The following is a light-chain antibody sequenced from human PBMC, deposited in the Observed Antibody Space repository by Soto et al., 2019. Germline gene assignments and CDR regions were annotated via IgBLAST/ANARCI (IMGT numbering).Light chain of an antibody. CDR2: DGR. V-gene: IGLV3-21*02. CDR1: NIGRKS. J-gene: IGLJ2*01. Sequence: SYYLTHSPSLSVAPGQTARITCGGTNIGRKSVHWYQQKPGQAPVVVVYDGRDRPSGIPERFSGSNSGNTAALTISRVEAGDEADYYCQLWDSNSDHVVFGGGTKVTVL. CDR3: QLWDSNSDHVV.